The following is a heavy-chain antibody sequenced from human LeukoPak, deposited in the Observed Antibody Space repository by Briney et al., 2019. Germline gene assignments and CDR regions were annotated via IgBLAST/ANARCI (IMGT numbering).Heavy chain of an antibody. CDR2: IYYSTNT. V-gene: IGHV4-39*01. Sequence: SETLSLTCSVSGESIKSTSNYWAWVRQPPGKGLEWIGHIYYSTNTYYNSSLKSRVTISENTSKNQVSLSLRSVTAADTALYFCVRRVAGTFYFDKWGEGSLVSVSS. J-gene: IGHJ4*02. CDR3: VRRVAGTFYFDK. D-gene: IGHD6-19*01. CDR1: GESIKSTSNY.